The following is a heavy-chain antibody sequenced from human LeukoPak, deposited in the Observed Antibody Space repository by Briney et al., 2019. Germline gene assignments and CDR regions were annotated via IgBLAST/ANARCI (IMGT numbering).Heavy chain of an antibody. CDR3: ARYYYGSGSYYSNWFDP. D-gene: IGHD3-10*01. Sequence: SETLSLTCTVSGGSISNYYWSWIRQPPGKGLEWIGEINHSGSTNYNPSLKSRVTISVDTSKNQFSLKLSSVTAADTAVYYCARYYYGSGSYYSNWFDPWGQGTLVTVSS. CDR1: GGSISNYY. J-gene: IGHJ5*02. V-gene: IGHV4-34*01. CDR2: INHSGST.